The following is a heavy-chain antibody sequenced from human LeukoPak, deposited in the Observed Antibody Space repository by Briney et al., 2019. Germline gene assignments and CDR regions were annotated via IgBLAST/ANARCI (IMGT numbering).Heavy chain of an antibody. CDR3: VKRGATVRGSYFFVS. CDR2: IRYEGNDK. Sequence: GGSLRLSCVASGFTFNAFGMHWVRQAPGKGLEWVALIRYEGNDKNYSCSVEGRFTISRYNPKNTLYLQMNRLRVEDTSFSYCVKRGATVRGSYFFVSWGQGALVTVSS. CDR1: GFTFNAFG. V-gene: IGHV3-30*02. D-gene: IGHD1-26*01. J-gene: IGHJ4*02.